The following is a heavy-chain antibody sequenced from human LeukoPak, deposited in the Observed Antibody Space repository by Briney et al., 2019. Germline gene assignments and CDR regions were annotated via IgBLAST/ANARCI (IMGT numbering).Heavy chain of an antibody. CDR2: IYYSGST. J-gene: IGHJ3*02. CDR3: ARGSGWIGAFDI. V-gene: IGHV4-39*07. CDR1: GGSISSSSYY. D-gene: IGHD5-12*01. Sequence: SETLSLTCTVSGGSISSSSYYWGWTRQPPGKGLEWIGSIYYSGSTYYNPSLKSRVTISVDTSKNQFSLKLSSVTAADTAVYYCARGSGWIGAFDIWGQGTMVTVSS.